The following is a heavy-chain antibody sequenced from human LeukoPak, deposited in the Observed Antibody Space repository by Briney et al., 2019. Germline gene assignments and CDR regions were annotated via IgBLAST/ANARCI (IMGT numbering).Heavy chain of an antibody. J-gene: IGHJ6*03. CDR1: GDSVTSNSYY. V-gene: IGHV4-39*07. D-gene: IGHD3-10*01. Sequence: SETLSLTCTVSGDSVTSNSYYWGWIRQPPGKGLEWIGNIYYSGSTYYNPSLKSRVTISVDTSKSQFSLKLSSVTAADMAVYYCAREDLLLWFGELSYMDVWGKGTTVTVSS. CDR3: AREDLLLWFGELSYMDV. CDR2: IYYSGST.